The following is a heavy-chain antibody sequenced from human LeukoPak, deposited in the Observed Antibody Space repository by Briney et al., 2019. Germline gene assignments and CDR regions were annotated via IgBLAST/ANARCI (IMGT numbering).Heavy chain of an antibody. J-gene: IGHJ6*03. V-gene: IGHV4-38-2*02. Sequence: SETLSLTCTVSGYSITTGHYWGWIRQPPGQGLEWIASIFLGETTYYKPSLKSRLSISVDTSKNQFSLKLSSVTVADTAVYYCARDPYSSSSVFFYYYMNVWGKGTTVTVSS. CDR2: IFLGETT. CDR3: ARDPYSSSSVFFYYYMNV. D-gene: IGHD6-6*01. CDR1: GYSITTGHY.